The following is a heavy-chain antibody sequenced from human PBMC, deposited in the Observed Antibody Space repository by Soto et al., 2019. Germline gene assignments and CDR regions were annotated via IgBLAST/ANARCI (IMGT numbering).Heavy chain of an antibody. CDR2: MNPKSGNT. CDR3: ARGLVDSGGNCFDS. Sequence: ASVKVSCKASGYSINSYDMNWVRQATGQGLEWMGWMNPKSGNTGFAEKFRGRVKMTWNTSTGTVYLEISSLRPEDTAVYYCARGLVDSGGNCFDSWGQGNQVTVSS. D-gene: IGHD4-17*01. V-gene: IGHV1-8*01. CDR1: GYSINSYD. J-gene: IGHJ4*02.